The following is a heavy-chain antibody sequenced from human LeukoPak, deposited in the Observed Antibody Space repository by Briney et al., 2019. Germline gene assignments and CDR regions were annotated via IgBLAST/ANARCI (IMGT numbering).Heavy chain of an antibody. CDR3: AKDRDPTSGSFDT. CDR1: GFXFSNAW. J-gene: IGHJ3*02. V-gene: IGHV3-30*18. CDR2: MLYDGSKK. D-gene: IGHD3-10*01. Sequence: GGSLRLSCAASGFXFSNAWINWVRQAPGKGLEWVAVMLYDGSKKYYAESVKGRFTISRDNSKNTLYLQMNSLRAEDTGVYYCAKDRDPTSGSFDTWGQGTMVTVSS.